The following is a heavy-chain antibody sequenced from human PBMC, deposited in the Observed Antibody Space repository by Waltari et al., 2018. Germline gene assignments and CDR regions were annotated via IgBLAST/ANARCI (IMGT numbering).Heavy chain of an antibody. CDR3: ARPGFTGSSWYGHFDY. CDR1: GGSISSSSYY. V-gene: IGHV4-39*01. D-gene: IGHD6-13*01. J-gene: IGHJ4*02. CDR2: IYYSGST. Sequence: QLQLQESGPGLVKPSETLSLTCTVSGGSISSSSYYWGWIRQPPGKGLEWIGSIYYSGSTYYNPSLKSRVTISVDTSKNQFSLKLSSVTAADTAVYYCARPGFTGSSWYGHFDYWGQGTLVTVSS.